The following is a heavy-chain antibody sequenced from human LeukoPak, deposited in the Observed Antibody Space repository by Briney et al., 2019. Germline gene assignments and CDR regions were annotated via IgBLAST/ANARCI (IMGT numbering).Heavy chain of an antibody. J-gene: IGHJ4*02. V-gene: IGHV3-7*03. CDR1: GFTFSGFW. D-gene: IGHD6-19*01. CDR3: ARPDSSGWFLFDY. Sequence: GGSLRLSCAVSGFTFSGFWMSWSRQAPGKGLEWVASINSDGSEGYYADVVKGRFTISRDNAKNSLYLQINSLRAEDTAVYYCARPDSSGWFLFDYWGQGTLVTVSS. CDR2: INSDGSEG.